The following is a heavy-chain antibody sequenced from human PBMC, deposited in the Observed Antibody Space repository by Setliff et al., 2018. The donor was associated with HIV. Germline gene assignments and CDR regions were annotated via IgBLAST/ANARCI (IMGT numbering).Heavy chain of an antibody. J-gene: IGHJ3*01. V-gene: IGHV4-59*11. CDR3: ARGRALGV. D-gene: IGHD3-3*02. CDR1: GGSITGHY. CDR2: IHYSGSS. Sequence: SETLSLTCTVSGGSITGHYWSWIRQPPGKGLEWIGYIHYSGSSNYNPSLKSRVTISVDTSKNQFSLKLSSVTAADTAVYYCARGRALGVWGQGTMVTVSS.